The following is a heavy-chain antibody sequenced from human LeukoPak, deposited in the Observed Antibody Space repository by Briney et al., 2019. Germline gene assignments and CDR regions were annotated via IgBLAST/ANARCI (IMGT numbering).Heavy chain of an antibody. CDR1: GFTFSSYE. CDR2: ISGSGADT. Sequence: GGSLRLSCAASGFTFSSYEMNWVRQAPRRGLEWVSVISGSGADTDYADSVKGRFTISRDNSKNALYLQMDSLRPEDTALYYCAKDSGDWTRATLLPRDYYFDHWGQGAQVTVSS. V-gene: IGHV3-23*01. J-gene: IGHJ4*02. D-gene: IGHD2-21*01. CDR3: AKDSGDWTRATLLPRDYYFDH.